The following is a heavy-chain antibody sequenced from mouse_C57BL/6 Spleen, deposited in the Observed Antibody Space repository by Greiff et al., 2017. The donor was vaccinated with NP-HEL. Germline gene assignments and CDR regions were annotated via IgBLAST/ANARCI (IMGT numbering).Heavy chain of an antibody. CDR3: ASSLYYGSKAFAY. V-gene: IGHV1-64*01. CDR1: GYTFTSYW. D-gene: IGHD1-1*01. Sequence: QVQLQQPGAELVKPGASVKLSCKASGYTFTSYWMHWVKQRPGQGLEWIGMIHPNSGSTNYNEKFKSKATLTVDKSSSTAYMQLSSLTSEDSAVYYCASSLYYGSKAFAYWGQGTLVTVSA. J-gene: IGHJ3*01. CDR2: IHPNSGST.